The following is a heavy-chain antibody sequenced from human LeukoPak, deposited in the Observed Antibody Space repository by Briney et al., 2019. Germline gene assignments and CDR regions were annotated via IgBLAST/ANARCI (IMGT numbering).Heavy chain of an antibody. CDR3: ARGFHPEYSSSSGYFDY. J-gene: IGHJ4*02. Sequence: SETLSLTCAVYGGSFSGYYWSWIRQPPGKGLEWIGEINHSGSTNYNPSLKSRVTISVDTSKNQFSLKLSSVTAADTAVYYCARGFHPEYSSSSGYFDYWGQGTLVTVSS. CDR2: INHSGST. V-gene: IGHV4-34*01. D-gene: IGHD6-6*01. CDR1: GGSFSGYY.